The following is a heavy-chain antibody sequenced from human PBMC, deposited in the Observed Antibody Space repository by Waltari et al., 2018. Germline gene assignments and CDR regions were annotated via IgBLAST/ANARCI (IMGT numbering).Heavy chain of an antibody. D-gene: IGHD2-2*01. CDR3: ARGPSSTSGGY. CDR2: INHSGST. V-gene: IGHV4-34*01. Sequence: QVQLQQWGAGLLKPSETLSLTCAVYGGSFSGYYWSWIRQPPGKGLEWIGEINHSGSTNYNPSLKSRVTISVDTSKNQFSLKLSSVTAADTAVYYCARGPSSTSGGYWGQGTLVTVSS. J-gene: IGHJ4*02. CDR1: GGSFSGYY.